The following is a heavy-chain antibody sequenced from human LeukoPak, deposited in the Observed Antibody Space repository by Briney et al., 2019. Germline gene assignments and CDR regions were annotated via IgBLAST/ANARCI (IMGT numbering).Heavy chain of an antibody. Sequence: TSETLSLTCTVSGGSISSGSYYWSWIRQPAGKGLEWIGRIYTSGSTNYDPSLKSRITISVDTSNNQFSLKMTSVTAADTAVYYCARASAAAFDFWGQGTLVTVSS. CDR1: GGSISSGSYY. V-gene: IGHV4-61*02. CDR3: ARASAAAFDF. D-gene: IGHD6-13*01. J-gene: IGHJ4*02. CDR2: IYTSGST.